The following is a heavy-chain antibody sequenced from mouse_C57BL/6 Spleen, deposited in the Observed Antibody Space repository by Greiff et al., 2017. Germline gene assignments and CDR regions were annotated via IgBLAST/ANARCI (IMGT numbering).Heavy chain of an antibody. D-gene: IGHD2-5*01. CDR2: IWSGGST. J-gene: IGHJ3*01. CDR1: GFSLTSYG. V-gene: IGHV2-4*01. Sequence: VQLQQSGPGLVQPSQSLSITCTVSGFSLTSYGVHWVRQPPGKGLEWLGVIWSGGSTDYNAAFISRLSISKDNSKSQVFFKMNSLQADDTAIYYCAKNWEDSNGSWFAYWGQGTLVTVSA. CDR3: AKNWEDSNGSWFAY.